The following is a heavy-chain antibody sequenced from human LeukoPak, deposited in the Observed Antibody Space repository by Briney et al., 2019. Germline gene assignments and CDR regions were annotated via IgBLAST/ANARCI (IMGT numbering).Heavy chain of an antibody. Sequence: GGSLRLSCAASGFTFSTYGMHWVRQAPGKGLEWVAFIRHDGSNKYYADSVKGRFTIARDNAKNSLYLQMNSLRAEDTALYYCARESLSSWYAYWGQGTLVTVSS. CDR3: ARESLSSWYAY. CDR2: IRHDGSNK. V-gene: IGHV3-30*02. CDR1: GFTFSTYG. D-gene: IGHD6-13*01. J-gene: IGHJ4*02.